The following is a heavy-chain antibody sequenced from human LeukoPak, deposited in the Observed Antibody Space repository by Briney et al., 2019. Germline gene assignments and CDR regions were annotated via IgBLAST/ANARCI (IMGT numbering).Heavy chain of an antibody. CDR1: GFTFSTYA. CDR3: AKDLRLSVGTSPFDY. J-gene: IGHJ4*02. Sequence: GGSLRLSCAAAGFTFSTYAMAWVRQAPGKGLEWVSAFSNSGETHYADSVKGRFTISRDNSKNTLYLQMNSLRADDTALYYCAKDLRLSVGTSPFDYWGQGTLVTVSS. V-gene: IGHV3-23*01. CDR2: FSNSGET. D-gene: IGHD4-23*01.